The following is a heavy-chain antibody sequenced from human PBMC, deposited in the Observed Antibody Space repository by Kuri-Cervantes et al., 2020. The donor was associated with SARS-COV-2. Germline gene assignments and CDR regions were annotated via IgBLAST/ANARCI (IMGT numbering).Heavy chain of an antibody. V-gene: IGHV3-64D*08. Sequence: GGSLRLSCSASGFIFSSYAIHWVRQAPGKGLEYLSGITGDGGITYYADSVKDRFTISRDNSRNTLYLQLRSLRPEDTAFYYCVKDTIGKSGPDKLFESWGQGTLVTVSS. CDR2: ITGDGGIT. J-gene: IGHJ4*02. CDR1: GFIFSSYA. CDR3: VKDTIGKSGPDKLFES. D-gene: IGHD3-10*01.